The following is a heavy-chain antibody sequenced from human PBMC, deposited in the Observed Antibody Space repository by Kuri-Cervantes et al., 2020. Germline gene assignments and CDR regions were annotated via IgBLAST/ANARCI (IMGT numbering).Heavy chain of an antibody. J-gene: IGHJ4*02. CDR2: INHSGST. D-gene: IGHD3-22*01. CDR1: GGSFSGYY. CDR3: ARSTVYYDRALGN. V-gene: IGHV4-34*01. Sequence: ESLKISCAVYGGSFSGYYWSWIRQPPGKGLEWIGEINHSGSTNYNPSLKSRVTISVDTSKNQFSLKLSSVTAADTAVYYCARSTVYYDRALGNWGQGTLVTVSS.